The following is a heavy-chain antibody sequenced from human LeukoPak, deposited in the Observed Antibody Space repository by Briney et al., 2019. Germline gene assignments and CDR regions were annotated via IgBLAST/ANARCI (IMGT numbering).Heavy chain of an antibody. CDR3: ARAVLWFGEFASYYYMDV. J-gene: IGHJ6*03. V-gene: IGHV4-39*07. CDR1: GGSISSSSYY. CDR2: IYYSGST. Sequence: PSETLSLTCTVSGGSISSSSYYWGWIRQPPGKGLESIGSIYYSGSTYYNPSLKSRVTISVDTSKNQFSLKLSSVTAADTAVYYCARAVLWFGEFASYYYMDVWGKGTTVTVSS. D-gene: IGHD3-10*01.